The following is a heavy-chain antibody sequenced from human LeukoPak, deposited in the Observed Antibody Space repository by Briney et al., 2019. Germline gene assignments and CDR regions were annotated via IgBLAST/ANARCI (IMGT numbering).Heavy chain of an antibody. CDR2: IYTSGST. CDR1: GGSISSGSYY. Sequence: SETLSLTCTVSGGSISSGSYYWSWIRQPAGRGLEWIGRIYTSGSTNYNPSLKSRVTISVDTSKNQFSLKLSSVTAADTAVYYCAARSFTLTGYLLFDYWGQGTLVTVSS. J-gene: IGHJ4*02. CDR3: AARSFTLTGYLLFDY. V-gene: IGHV4-61*02. D-gene: IGHD3-9*01.